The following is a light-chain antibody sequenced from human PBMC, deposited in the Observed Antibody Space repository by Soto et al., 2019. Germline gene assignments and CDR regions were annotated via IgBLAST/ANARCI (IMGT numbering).Light chain of an antibody. J-gene: IGLJ2*01. CDR1: SSDVGSYNL. CDR2: EGS. V-gene: IGLV2-14*02. Sequence: QSVLTQPASVSGSPGQSITISCTGTSSDVGSYNLVSWYQQHPGKAPKLMIYEGSKRPSGVSNRFSGSKSGNTASLTIPGLQAEDEADYYCNSYTNSSAVVFGGGTKVTVL. CDR3: NSYTNSSAVV.